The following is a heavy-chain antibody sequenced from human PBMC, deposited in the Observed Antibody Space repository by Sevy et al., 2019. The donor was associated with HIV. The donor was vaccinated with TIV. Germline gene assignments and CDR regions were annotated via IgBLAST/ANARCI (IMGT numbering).Heavy chain of an antibody. Sequence: GGSLRLSCAASGFTFSNYWMSWVHQAPGKGLEWVASIKQDGSEKYYVDSVRGRFTISRDNAKNSLFVQMNSLRAEDTAMYFCARSVRAAGTFDPWGQGTLVNVSS. V-gene: IGHV3-7*01. CDR1: GFTFSNYW. CDR3: ARSVRAAGTFDP. J-gene: IGHJ5*02. CDR2: IKQDGSEK. D-gene: IGHD6-13*01.